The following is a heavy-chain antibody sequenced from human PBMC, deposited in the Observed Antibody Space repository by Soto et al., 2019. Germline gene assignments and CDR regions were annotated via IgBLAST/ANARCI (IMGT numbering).Heavy chain of an antibody. CDR1: GFTFSSYA. Sequence: QVQLVESGGGVVQPGRSLRLSCAASGFTFSSYAMHWVRQAPGKGLEWVAVISYDGSNKYYADSVKGRFTISRDNSKNTLYLQMNSLSAEDTAGSYCARDRYDFWSGYYPNPYFDYWGQGTLVTVSS. J-gene: IGHJ4*02. CDR2: ISYDGSNK. V-gene: IGHV3-30-3*01. D-gene: IGHD3-3*01. CDR3: ARDRYDFWSGYYPNPYFDY.